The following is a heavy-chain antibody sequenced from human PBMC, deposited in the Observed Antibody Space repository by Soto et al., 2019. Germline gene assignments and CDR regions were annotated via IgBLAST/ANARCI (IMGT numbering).Heavy chain of an antibody. D-gene: IGHD6-25*01. V-gene: IGHV3-73*02. Sequence: EVQLVESGGGLVQPGGSLKLSCAASGFSFSGTALHWVRQVSGKGLEWVGRVRREAHGYATTYAASVKGRFTISRDDPKNTAYLQMDSVKIEDMAVYYCAGQPHGSAAIDFWGQGTLITVSS. CDR1: GFSFSGTA. CDR3: AGQPHGSAAIDF. J-gene: IGHJ4*02. CDR2: VRREAHGYAT.